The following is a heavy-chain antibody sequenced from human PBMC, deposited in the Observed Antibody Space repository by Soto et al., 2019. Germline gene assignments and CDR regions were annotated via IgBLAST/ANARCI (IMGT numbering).Heavy chain of an antibody. CDR2: IDPSDSQT. CDR1: GYSFAGYW. V-gene: IGHV5-10-1*01. D-gene: IGHD3-22*01. J-gene: IGHJ4*02. CDR3: ARQIYDSDTGPNFQYYFDS. Sequence: PGESLKISCKRSGYSFAGYWITWVRQKPGKGLEWMGRIDPSDSQTYYSPSFRGHVTISVTKSITTVFRQWSSLRASDTAMYYCARQIYDSDTGPNFQYYFDSWGQGTPVTVSS.